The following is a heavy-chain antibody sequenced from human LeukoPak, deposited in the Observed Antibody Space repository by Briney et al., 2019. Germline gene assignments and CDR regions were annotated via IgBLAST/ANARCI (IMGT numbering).Heavy chain of an antibody. D-gene: IGHD1-20*01. J-gene: IGHJ6*03. CDR2: INPNSGGT. CDR3: ARDPSKDNWNPYYYMDV. CDR1: GYTFTGYY. Sequence: ASVKVSCKASGYTFTGYYVHWVRQAPGQGLEWMGWINPNSGGTNYAQKFQGRVTMTRDTSISTAYMELSRLRSDDTAVYYCARDPSKDNWNPYYYMDVWGKGTTVTVSS. V-gene: IGHV1-2*02.